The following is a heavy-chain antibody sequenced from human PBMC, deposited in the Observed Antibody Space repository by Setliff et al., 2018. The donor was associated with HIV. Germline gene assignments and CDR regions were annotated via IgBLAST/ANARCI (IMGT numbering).Heavy chain of an antibody. Sequence: SETLSPTCAVYGGAFNDFYWGWIRQPPGKGLEWIGEIDHSGSTNNNPSLKSRLTISVDTSKKQFSLRLTSLTAADTAVYFCARFSSTGWRRAFDVWGQGTKVTVSS. CDR1: GGAFNDFY. J-gene: IGHJ3*01. CDR2: IDHSGST. CDR3: ARFSSTGWRRAFDV. V-gene: IGHV4-34*01. D-gene: IGHD6-19*01.